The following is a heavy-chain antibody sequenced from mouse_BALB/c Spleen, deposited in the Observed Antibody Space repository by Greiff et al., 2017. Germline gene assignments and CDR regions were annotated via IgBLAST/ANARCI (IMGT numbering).Heavy chain of an antibody. Sequence: VQLKQSGPELVKPGASVKISCKASGYSFTGYYMHWVKQSHVKSLEWIGRINPYNGATSYNQNFKDKASLTVDKSSSTAYMELHSLTSEDSAVYYCARDTGMYYFDYWGQGTTLTVSS. CDR3: ARDTGMYYFDY. CDR2: INPYNGAT. D-gene: IGHD4-1*01. V-gene: IGHV1-31*01. CDR1: GYSFTGYY. J-gene: IGHJ2*01.